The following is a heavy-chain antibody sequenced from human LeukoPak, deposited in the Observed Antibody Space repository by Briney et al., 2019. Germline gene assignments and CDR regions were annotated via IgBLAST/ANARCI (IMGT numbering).Heavy chain of an antibody. CDR1: GFTFSSYE. D-gene: IGHD6-13*01. Sequence: GGSLRLSCAASGFTFSSYEMNWVRHAPGKGLEWVSGINWNGGSTGYADSVKGRFTISRDNAKNSLYLQMNSLRAEDTALYYCARVQEQQLVPYDYWGQGTLVTVSS. CDR3: ARVQEQQLVPYDY. J-gene: IGHJ4*02. V-gene: IGHV3-20*04. CDR2: INWNGGST.